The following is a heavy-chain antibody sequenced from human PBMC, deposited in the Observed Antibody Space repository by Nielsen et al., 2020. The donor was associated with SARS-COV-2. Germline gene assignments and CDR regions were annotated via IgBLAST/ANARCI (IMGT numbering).Heavy chain of an antibody. CDR3: AREGSGVVPGPLGLGMWYLYYYMDV. J-gene: IGHJ6*03. D-gene: IGHD2-2*01. Sequence: ASVKVSCKASDNTFTTITWVRQAPGQGLEWMGRISGNNGNVKYAQNLQDRVTMTTDTSTSTVYMELKRLRSDDTAVYYCAREGSGVVPGPLGLGMWYLYYYMDVWGKGTTVTVSS. CDR1: DNTFTT. V-gene: IGHV1-18*01. CDR2: ISGNNGNV.